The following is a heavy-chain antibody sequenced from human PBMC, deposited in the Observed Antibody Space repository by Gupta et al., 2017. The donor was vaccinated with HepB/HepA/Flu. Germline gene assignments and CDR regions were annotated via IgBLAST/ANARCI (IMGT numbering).Heavy chain of an antibody. V-gene: IGHV4-39*01. D-gene: IGHD5-18*01. CDR2: IYYSGST. CDR3: ARHGGGYSYGYYPLRGKEFDY. CDR1: GGSISSSSYY. J-gene: IGHJ4*02. Sequence: QLQLQESGPGLVKPSETLSLTCTVSGGSISSSSYYWGWIRQPPGKGLEWIGSIYYSGSTYYNPSLKSRVTIAVDTSKNQFSLKLISVTAADAAVYYCARHGGGYSYGYYPLRGKEFDYWGQGTLVTVSS.